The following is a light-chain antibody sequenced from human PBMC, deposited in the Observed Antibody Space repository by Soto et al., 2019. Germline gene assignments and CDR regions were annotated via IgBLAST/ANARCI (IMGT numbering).Light chain of an antibody. V-gene: IGLV2-23*01. CDR2: EAS. CDR3: CSYAGSSTYV. Sequence: QSVLTQPASVTGSPGQSITISCTGTRSDVGSFRLVSWYQQHPGKAPKLMIYEASKRPSGVSDRFSGSKSGTTASLTISGLQAEDEADYYCCSYAGSSTYVFGTGTKVTVL. CDR1: RSDVGSFRL. J-gene: IGLJ1*01.